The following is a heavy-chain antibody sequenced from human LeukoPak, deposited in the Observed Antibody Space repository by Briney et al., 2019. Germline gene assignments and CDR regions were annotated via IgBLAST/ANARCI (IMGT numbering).Heavy chain of an antibody. Sequence: GGSLRLSCTASGFTFGDYAMSWVRQAPGKGLEWVGFIRSKAYGGTTEYAASVKGRFTISRDDSKSIAYLQMNSLKTEDTAVYYCTNGGSGSYPYYYYGMDVWGQGTTVTVSS. CDR2: IRSKAYGGTT. CDR3: TNGGSGSYPYYYYGMDV. V-gene: IGHV3-49*04. D-gene: IGHD3-10*01. CDR1: GFTFGDYA. J-gene: IGHJ6*02.